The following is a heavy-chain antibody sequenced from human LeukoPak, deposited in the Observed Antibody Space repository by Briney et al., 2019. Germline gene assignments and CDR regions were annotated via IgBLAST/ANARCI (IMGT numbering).Heavy chain of an antibody. D-gene: IGHD3-10*01. CDR2: IIPIFGTA. J-gene: IGHJ4*02. Sequence: SVKVSCKASGGTFSSYAISWVRQAPGQGLEWMGGIIPIFGTANYAQKFQGRVTITADESTSTAYMELSSLRSEDTAVYYCARGWAYGYGSGSYPDYWGQGTLVTVSS. CDR1: GGTFSSYA. V-gene: IGHV1-69*13. CDR3: ARGWAYGYGSGSYPDY.